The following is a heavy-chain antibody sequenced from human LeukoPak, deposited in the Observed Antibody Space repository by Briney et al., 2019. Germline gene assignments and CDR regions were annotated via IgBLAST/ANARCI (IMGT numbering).Heavy chain of an antibody. V-gene: IGHV3-23*01. Sequence: GSLRLSCAASGFTFNNYAMNWVRQAPGKGLEWVSHISASGDSTYYADSVKGRFTISRDNSKNTLYLQMNSLRAEDTAVYYCAKGKPTAPFFWSGYYNFDYWGQGTLVTVSS. D-gene: IGHD3-3*01. CDR2: ISASGDST. J-gene: IGHJ4*02. CDR3: AKGKPTAPFFWSGYYNFDY. CDR1: GFTFNNYA.